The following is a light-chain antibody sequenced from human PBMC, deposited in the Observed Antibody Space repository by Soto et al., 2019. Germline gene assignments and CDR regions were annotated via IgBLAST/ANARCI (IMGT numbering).Light chain of an antibody. CDR3: CSYIGHYIYV. CDR2: EVR. J-gene: IGLJ1*01. Sequence: QSALTQAASVSGSPGQSITISCTGTSSDIGGYDYVSWYQQRPGKAPKLMIYEVRYRPSGVSNRFSGSKSGNTASLTISGLQAEDEAVYYCCSYIGHYIYVFGTGTKVTVL. V-gene: IGLV2-14*01. CDR1: SSDIGGYDY.